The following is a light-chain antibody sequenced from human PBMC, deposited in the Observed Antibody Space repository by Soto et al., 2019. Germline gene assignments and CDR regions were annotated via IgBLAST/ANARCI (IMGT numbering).Light chain of an antibody. CDR2: DVS. CDR1: QSVRGA. J-gene: IGKJ1*01. CDR3: QEFYMGWT. Sequence: DIQMTQSPSTLSASVGDTVTITCRASQSVRGALAWYHHQPGRAPKLLLYDVSTVETGVPSRFSGFGSGTEFTLAHRRVQRCDFSTYLCQEFYMGWTFRPGTRVDIK. V-gene: IGKV1-5*01.